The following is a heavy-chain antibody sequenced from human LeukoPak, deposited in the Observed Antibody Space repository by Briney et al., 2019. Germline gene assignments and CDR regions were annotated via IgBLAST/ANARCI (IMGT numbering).Heavy chain of an antibody. D-gene: IGHD6-19*01. V-gene: IGHV3-21*01. CDR2: ISSSSSYI. CDR1: GFTFSSYS. J-gene: IGHJ4*02. CDR3: ARDPSSGRDY. Sequence: PGGSLRLSCAASGFTFSSYSMNWVRQAPGKGLEWVSSISSSSSYIYYADSVKGRFTISRDNAENSLYLQMNSRRAEDTAVYYCARDPSSGRDYWGQGTLVTVSS.